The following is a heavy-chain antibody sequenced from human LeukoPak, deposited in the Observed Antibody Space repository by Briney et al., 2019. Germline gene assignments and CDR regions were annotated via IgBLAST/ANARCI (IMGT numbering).Heavy chain of an antibody. CDR3: ARGKGERYCSSTSCYKFHWFDP. Sequence: ASVKVSCKASGGTFSSCAISWVRQAPGQGLEWMGGIIPIFGTANYAQKFQGRVTITTDESTSTAYMELSGLRSEDTAVYYCARGKGERYCSSTSCYKFHWFDPWGQGTLVTVSS. CDR2: IIPIFGTA. D-gene: IGHD2-2*02. J-gene: IGHJ5*02. CDR1: GGTFSSCA. V-gene: IGHV1-69*05.